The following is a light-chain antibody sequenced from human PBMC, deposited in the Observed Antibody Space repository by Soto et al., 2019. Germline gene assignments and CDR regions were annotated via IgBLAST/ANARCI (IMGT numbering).Light chain of an antibody. J-gene: IGKJ3*01. CDR1: QSVRSN. CDR2: EAS. CDR3: QQYNNWPPFT. V-gene: IGKV3-15*01. Sequence: EIVMTQSPGTLSVSPGERATLSCRASQSVRSNLAWYQQKPGQAPRLLIYEASTRATGIPARFSGSGSGTEFTLTISSLQSEDFAVYHCQQYNNWPPFTFGPGTEVDIK.